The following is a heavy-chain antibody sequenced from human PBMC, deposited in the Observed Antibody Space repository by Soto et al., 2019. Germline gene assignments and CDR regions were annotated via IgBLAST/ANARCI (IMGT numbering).Heavy chain of an antibody. D-gene: IGHD3-22*01. Sequence: VQLVESGGGLVKPGGSLRLSCAASGFTFSDYYMSWIRQAPGKGLEWVSYISSSGSTIYYADSVKGRFTISRDNAKNSLYLQMNSLRAEDTAVYYCASPEQYYYDSSGPSGGMDVWGQGTTVTVSS. CDR1: GFTFSDYY. J-gene: IGHJ6*02. CDR2: ISSSGSTI. CDR3: ASPEQYYYDSSGPSGGMDV. V-gene: IGHV3-11*01.